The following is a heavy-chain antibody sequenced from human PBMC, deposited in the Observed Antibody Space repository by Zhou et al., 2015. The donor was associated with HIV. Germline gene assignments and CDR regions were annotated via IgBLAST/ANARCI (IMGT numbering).Heavy chain of an antibody. CDR1: GYTFTSYA. D-gene: IGHD3-3*01. Sequence: QVQLVQSGAEVKKPGASVKVSCKASGYTFTSYAMHWVRQAPGQRLEWMGWINAGNGNTKYSQKFQGRVTITRDTSASTAYMELSSLRSEDTAVYYCARDWGGYDFWSGNYYYYMDVWGKGTTVTVSS. V-gene: IGHV1-3*01. CDR2: INAGNGNT. J-gene: IGHJ6*03. CDR3: ARDWGGYDFWSGNYYYYMDV.